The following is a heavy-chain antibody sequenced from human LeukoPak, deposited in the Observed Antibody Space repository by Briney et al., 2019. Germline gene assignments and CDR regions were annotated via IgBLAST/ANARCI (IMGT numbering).Heavy chain of an antibody. D-gene: IGHD6-13*01. CDR3: ARAPQGIAAAGTDY. J-gene: IGHJ4*02. Sequence: GGCLRLSCAASGFTFSSTSMNWVRQAPGKGLEWVSSISSSSSYIYYADSVKGRFTISRDDTKNSLYLQINSLIADDTAVYYCARAPQGIAAAGTDYWGQGTLVTVSS. CDR2: ISSSSSYI. V-gene: IGHV3-21*01. CDR1: GFTFSSTS.